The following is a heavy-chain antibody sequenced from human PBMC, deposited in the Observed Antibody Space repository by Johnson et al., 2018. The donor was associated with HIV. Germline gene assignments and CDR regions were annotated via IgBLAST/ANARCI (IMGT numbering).Heavy chain of an antibody. CDR3: TTDSSDYGGKGDAFDI. J-gene: IGHJ3*02. V-gene: IGHV3-15*01. Sequence: VQLVESGGGVVQPGRSVRLSCAASGFTFSNAWMSWVRQAPGKGLEWVGRIKSKTDGGTTDYAAPVKGRFTISRDDSKNTLYLQMNSLKTEDTAVYYCTTDSSDYGGKGDAFDIWGQGTMVTVSS. CDR1: GFTFSNAW. D-gene: IGHD4-23*01. CDR2: IKSKTDGGTT.